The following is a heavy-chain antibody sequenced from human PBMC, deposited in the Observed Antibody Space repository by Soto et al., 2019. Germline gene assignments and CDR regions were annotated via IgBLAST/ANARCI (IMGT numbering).Heavy chain of an antibody. V-gene: IGHV1-69*18. J-gene: IGHJ4*02. D-gene: IGHD6-13*01. Sequence: QVQLVQSGAEVKKPGSSVKVSCKSSGGTFSSYGINWVRQAPGQGPEWMGMIIPNFGTPKYAQKFQGRVTITADESTSTSYIELSSLRSEDTAMYYCARDGRSSSYDYWGQGTLVTVSS. CDR2: IIPNFGTP. CDR3: ARDGRSSSYDY. CDR1: GGTFSSYG.